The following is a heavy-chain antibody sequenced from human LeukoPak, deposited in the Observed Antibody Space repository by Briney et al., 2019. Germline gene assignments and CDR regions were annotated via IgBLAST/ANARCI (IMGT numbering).Heavy chain of an antibody. CDR3: ARGGRPGTLAAAGNL. CDR1: GYTFTGYY. Sequence: ASVKVSCKASGYTFTGYYMHWVRQAPGQGLEWMGWINPNSGGTNYAQKFQGRVTMTRDTSLSTAYMELSRLRSDDTAVYYCARGGRPGTLAAAGNLWGQGTLVTVSS. J-gene: IGHJ4*02. D-gene: IGHD6-13*01. V-gene: IGHV1-2*02. CDR2: INPNSGGT.